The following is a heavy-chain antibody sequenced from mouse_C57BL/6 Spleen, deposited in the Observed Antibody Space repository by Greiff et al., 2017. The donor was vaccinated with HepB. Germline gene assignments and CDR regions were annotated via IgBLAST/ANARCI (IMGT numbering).Heavy chain of an antibody. V-gene: IGHV1-82*01. CDR3: AHYDYDGPWFAY. Sequence: QVTLKVSGPELVKPGASVKISCKASGYAFSSSWMNWVKQRPGKGLEWIGRIYPGDGDTNYNGKFKGKATLTADKSSSTAYMQLSSLTSEDSAVYFCAHYDYDGPWFAYWGQGTLVTVSA. CDR2: IYPGDGDT. J-gene: IGHJ3*01. CDR1: GYAFSSSW. D-gene: IGHD2-4*01.